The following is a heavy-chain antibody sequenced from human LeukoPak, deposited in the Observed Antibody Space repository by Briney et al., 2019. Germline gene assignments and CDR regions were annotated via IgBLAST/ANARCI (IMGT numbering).Heavy chain of an antibody. J-gene: IGHJ6*04. D-gene: IGHD3-16*02. CDR1: VGTFSSYA. CDR2: IIPIFGTA. V-gene: IGHV1-69*06. CDR3: VRASSDYVWGSYRSPYYYYGMDV. Sequence: ASVEVSCKASVGTFSSYAISWVRQAPGQGLEWMGGIIPIFGTANYAQKFQGRVTITADKSTSTAYMALSSLRSEDTAVYYCVRASSDYVWGSYRSPYYYYGMDVWGKGTTVTVSS.